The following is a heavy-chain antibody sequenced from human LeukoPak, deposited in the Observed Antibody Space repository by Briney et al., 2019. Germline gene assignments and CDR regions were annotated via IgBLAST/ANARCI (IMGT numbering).Heavy chain of an antibody. V-gene: IGHV7-4-1*02. J-gene: IGHJ6*02. D-gene: IGHD3-3*01. CDR1: GYTFTNYA. CDR3: ARATQFTPPLTIFGGYYYYGMDV. Sequence: ASVKVSCKTSGYTFTNYAMNWVRQAPGQGLEWMGWINTNTGNPTYAQGFTGRFVFSLDTSVSTAYLQITSLKAEDTAVYYCARATQFTPPLTIFGGYYYYGMDVWGQGTTVTVSS. CDR2: INTNTGNP.